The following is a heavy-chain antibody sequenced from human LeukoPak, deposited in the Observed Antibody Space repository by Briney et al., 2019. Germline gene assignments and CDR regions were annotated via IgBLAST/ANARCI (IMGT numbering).Heavy chain of an antibody. CDR3: AKVEAAGPGAY. D-gene: IGHD6-25*01. V-gene: IGHV3-23*01. CDR2: ISGSGGST. J-gene: IGHJ4*02. CDR1: GFTFSDYY. Sequence: GGSLRLSCAASGFTFSDYYMSWIRQAPGKGLEWVSAISGSGGSTYYADSVKGRFTISRDKSKNTLYLQMNSLRAEDTAVYYCAKVEAAGPGAYWGQGTLVTVSS.